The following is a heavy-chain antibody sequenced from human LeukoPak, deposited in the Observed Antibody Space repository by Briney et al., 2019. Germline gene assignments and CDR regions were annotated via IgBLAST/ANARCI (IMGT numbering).Heavy chain of an antibody. CDR1: GFTFSNYA. V-gene: IGHV3-30*04. CDR2: ISYDGSNK. CDR3: ARGPDYDILADYFDY. J-gene: IGHJ4*02. Sequence: GSLRLSCAASGFTFSNYALHWVRQAPGKGLEWVAVISYDGSNKFYADSVRGRFTISRDNSKNTLFLQMNSLRPEDTAVYYCARGPDYDILADYFDYWGQGTLVTVSS. D-gene: IGHD3-9*01.